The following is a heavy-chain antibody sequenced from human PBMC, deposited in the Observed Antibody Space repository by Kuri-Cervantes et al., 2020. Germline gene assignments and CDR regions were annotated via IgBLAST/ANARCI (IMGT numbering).Heavy chain of an antibody. CDR1: GFTFSHYW. J-gene: IGHJ5*02. D-gene: IGHD3-10*01. CDR2: ISSSSSTI. V-gene: IGHV3-48*01. CDR3: ARDLMRFGELLYDNWFDP. Sequence: GGSLRLSCAASGFTFSHYWMAWVRQAPGKGLEWVSYISSSSSTIYYADSVKGRFTISRDNAKNSLYLQMNSLRAEDTAVYYCARDLMRFGELLYDNWFDPWGQGTLVTVSS.